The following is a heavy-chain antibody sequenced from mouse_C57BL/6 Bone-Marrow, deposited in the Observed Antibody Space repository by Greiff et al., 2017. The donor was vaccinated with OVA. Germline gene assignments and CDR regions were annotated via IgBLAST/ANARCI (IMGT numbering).Heavy chain of an antibody. CDR1: GFNIKDDY. CDR3: TTYRY. Sequence: VQLQQSGAELVRPGASVTLSCTASGFNIKDDYMHWVKERPEQGLAWIGWIDPENGDTEYASKFQGKATITADTSSKTVYLPLSSLPSEDTAVYYCTTYRYWGQGTTLTVSS. J-gene: IGHJ2*01. CDR2: IDPENGDT. V-gene: IGHV14-4*01.